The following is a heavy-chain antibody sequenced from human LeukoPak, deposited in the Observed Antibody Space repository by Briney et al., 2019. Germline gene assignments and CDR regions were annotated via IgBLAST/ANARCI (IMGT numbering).Heavy chain of an antibody. J-gene: IGHJ6*03. Sequence: PSETLSLTCTVSGGSISSYYWSWIRQPPGKGLEWNGYIYYSGSTNYNPSLKSRVTISVDTSKNQFSLKLSSVTAAETAVYYCAGTTEAHSWRTRYYDYYMDVWGKGTTVTVSS. CDR1: GGSISSYY. CDR3: AGTTEAHSWRTRYYDYYMDV. D-gene: IGHD6-13*01. V-gene: IGHV4-59*01. CDR2: IYYSGST.